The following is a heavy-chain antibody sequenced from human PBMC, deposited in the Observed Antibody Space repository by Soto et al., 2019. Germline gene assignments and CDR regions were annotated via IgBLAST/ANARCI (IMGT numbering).Heavy chain of an antibody. V-gene: IGHV1-69*01. CDR2: IIPIFTRT. CDR1: GGTFSTSS. D-gene: IGHD2-15*01. CDR3: ARDVVRSTAGDS. J-gene: IGHJ4*02. Sequence: QLQLVQSGTEVKEPGSSVKVSCKASGGTFSTSSFVWVRQGPGQGLEWMGGIIPIFTRTNFAQKFQGRVTVSADESTPTTYMELRSLTSGDTAMYYCARDVVRSTAGDSWGQGTLVTVSS.